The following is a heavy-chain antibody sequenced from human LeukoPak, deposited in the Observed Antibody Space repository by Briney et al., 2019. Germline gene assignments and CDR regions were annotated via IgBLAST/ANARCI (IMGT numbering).Heavy chain of an antibody. D-gene: IGHD4-17*01. CDR1: GYSFTSYS. CDR2: IYPGDSDA. CDR3: ARRPATVTTQYYYYGMDV. Sequence: GESLKISCKASGYSFTSYSIGWVRQMPGKGLEWMGIIYPGDSDARYSPPFQGQVTISADKSINTAYLQWSSLKASDTAMCYCARRPATVTTQYYYYGMDVWGQGTTVTVSS. V-gene: IGHV5-51*01. J-gene: IGHJ6*02.